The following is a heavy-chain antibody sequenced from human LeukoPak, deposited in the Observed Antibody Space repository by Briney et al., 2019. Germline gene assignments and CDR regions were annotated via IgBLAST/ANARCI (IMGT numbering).Heavy chain of an antibody. V-gene: IGHV3-21*01. J-gene: IGHJ4*02. D-gene: IGHD2-2*01. CDR3: ARVAYCSSTSCYSYYFDY. Sequence: GGSLRLSCAASGFTFSSYSMNWVRQAPGKGLEWVSSISSSSSYIYYADSVKGRFTISRDNAKNSLYLQMNSLRAEDTAVYYCARVAYCSSTSCYSYYFDYWGQGTLVTVSS. CDR2: ISSSSSYI. CDR1: GFTFSSYS.